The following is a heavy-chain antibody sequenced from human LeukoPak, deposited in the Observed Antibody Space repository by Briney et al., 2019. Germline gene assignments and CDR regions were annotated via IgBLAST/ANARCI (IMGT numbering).Heavy chain of an antibody. CDR1: GFTFSSYG. Sequence: QTGGSLRLSCAASGFTFSSYGMHWVRQAPGKGLEWVAVIWYDGSNKYYADSVKGRFTISRDNSKNTLYLQMNSLRAEDTAVYYCARDHNPGFVVVPAAPTGPWGQGTLVTVSS. CDR3: ARDHNPGFVVVPAAPTGP. CDR2: IWYDGSNK. D-gene: IGHD2-2*01. J-gene: IGHJ5*02. V-gene: IGHV3-33*01.